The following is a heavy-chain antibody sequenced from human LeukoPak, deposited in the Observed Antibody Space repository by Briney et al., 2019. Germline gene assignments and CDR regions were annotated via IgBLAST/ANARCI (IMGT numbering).Heavy chain of an antibody. CDR2: IASDGSST. J-gene: IGHJ4*02. V-gene: IGHV3-74*01. Sequence: GGSLRLPCAASGFTFSSYWMNWVRQAPGKGLVWVSRIASDGSSTTYADSVKGRFSISRDNAKNTLYLQMNSLRVEDTAVYYCARGRPHGNDYWGQGTLVTVSS. D-gene: IGHD4-23*01. CDR1: GFTFSSYW. CDR3: ARGRPHGNDY.